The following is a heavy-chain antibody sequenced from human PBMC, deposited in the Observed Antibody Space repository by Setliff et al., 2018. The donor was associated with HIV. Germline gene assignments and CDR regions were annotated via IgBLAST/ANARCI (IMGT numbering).Heavy chain of an antibody. D-gene: IGHD3-22*01. V-gene: IGHV5-51*01. CDR3: AKGWRGDYYDPPDY. CDR1: GYSFTNSY. CDR2: IYPDDSDT. Sequence: GESLKISCKGSGYSFTNSYIGWVRQMPGKGLEWMAIIYPDDSDTRYSPSFQGQVTISADKSINTAYLHWSSLKASDTAMYYCAKGWRGDYYDPPDYWGQGTQVTVSS. J-gene: IGHJ4*02.